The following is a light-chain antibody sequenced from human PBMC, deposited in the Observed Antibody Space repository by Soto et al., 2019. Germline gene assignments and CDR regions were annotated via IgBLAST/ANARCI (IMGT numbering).Light chain of an antibody. CDR3: SSYTSSSTLVV. Sequence: QSALTQPASVSGSPGQSITISCTGTSSDVGGYNYVSWYQQHPGKAPKLMIYEVSNRPSGVSNRFSGSTSGNTASLTISGLQAEDEADYYCSSYTSSSTLVVFGGGTKVTVL. V-gene: IGLV2-14*01. J-gene: IGLJ2*01. CDR2: EVS. CDR1: SSDVGGYNY.